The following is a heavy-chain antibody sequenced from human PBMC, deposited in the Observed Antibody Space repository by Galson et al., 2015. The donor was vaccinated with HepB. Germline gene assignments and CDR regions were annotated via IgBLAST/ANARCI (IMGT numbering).Heavy chain of an antibody. Sequence: SLRLSCAASGFSFSDYYMTWIRQAPGKGLEWVSYISSSAGAIYYTDSVKGRFIISRDNAKNSLYLQMNSLRAEDTAVYYCARGRFDFWSGYSQGEYYFDYWGQGTLVTVSS. D-gene: IGHD3-3*01. CDR1: GFSFSDYY. CDR3: ARGRFDFWSGYSQGEYYFDY. V-gene: IGHV3-11*01. J-gene: IGHJ4*02. CDR2: ISSSAGAI.